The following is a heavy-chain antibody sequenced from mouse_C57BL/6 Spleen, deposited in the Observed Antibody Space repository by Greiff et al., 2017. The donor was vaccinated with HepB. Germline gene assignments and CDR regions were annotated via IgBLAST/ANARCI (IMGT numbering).Heavy chain of an antibody. D-gene: IGHD2-5*01. CDR3: ARAGPYYSNYVWFAY. CDR1: GYTFTSYW. CDR2: INPSNGGT. J-gene: IGHJ3*01. Sequence: VQLQQSGTELVKPGASVKLSCKASGYTFTSYWMHWVKQRPGQGLEWIGNINPSNGGTNYNEKFKSKATLTVDKSSSTAYMQLSSLTSEDSAVYYCARAGPYYSNYVWFAYWGQGTLVTVSA. V-gene: IGHV1-53*01.